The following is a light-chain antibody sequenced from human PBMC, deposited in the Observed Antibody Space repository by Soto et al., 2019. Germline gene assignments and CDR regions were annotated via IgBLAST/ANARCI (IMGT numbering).Light chain of an antibody. CDR2: GAS. V-gene: IGKV3-15*01. J-gene: IGKJ5*01. CDR1: QSVSGN. CDR3: QQYNYWPPA. Sequence: EIVMTQSPATLSVSPGERAALSCRASQSVSGNLAWYQQTPGQAPRLLIYGASTRATGIPARFSGSGFGTEFTLTISSLQSEDFAVYYCQQYNYWPPAFGQGTLLEIK.